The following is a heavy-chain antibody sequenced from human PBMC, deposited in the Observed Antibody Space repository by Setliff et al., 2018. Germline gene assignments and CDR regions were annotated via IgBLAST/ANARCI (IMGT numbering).Heavy chain of an antibody. CDR1: GFTFSSYS. CDR3: ARDRLLWFGELTNYYYYYHMDV. Sequence: GGSLRLSCAASGFTFSSYSMNWVRQAPGKGLEWVSSISSSSSYIYYADSVKGRFTISRDNAKNSLYLQMNSLRAEDTAVYYCARDRLLWFGELTNYYYYYHMDVWGKGTTVTVSS. D-gene: IGHD3-10*01. J-gene: IGHJ6*03. CDR2: ISSSSSYI. V-gene: IGHV3-21*01.